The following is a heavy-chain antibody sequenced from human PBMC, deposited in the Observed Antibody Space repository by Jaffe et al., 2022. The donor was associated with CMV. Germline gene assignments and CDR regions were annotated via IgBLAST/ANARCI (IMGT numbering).Heavy chain of an antibody. J-gene: IGHJ5*02. Sequence: QVQLQESGPGLVKPSQTLSLTCNVSGGSISSGGYYWSWVRQRPGKGLEWIVYKYFIGSTYYNPSLKSRVAISMDTSKNQFSLRLTSVTAADTAVYYCARAKVGRTALTGPDWFDPWGQGTLVTVSS. D-gene: IGHD7-27*01. CDR2: KYFIGST. V-gene: IGHV4-31*02. CDR3: ARAKVGRTALTGPDWFDP. CDR1: GGSISSGGYY.